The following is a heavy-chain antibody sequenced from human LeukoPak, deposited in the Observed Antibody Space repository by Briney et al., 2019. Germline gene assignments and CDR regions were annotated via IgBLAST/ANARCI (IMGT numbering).Heavy chain of an antibody. D-gene: IGHD6-13*01. J-gene: IGHJ4*02. V-gene: IGHV4-34*01. CDR2: IYYSGST. Sequence: SETLSPTCAVYGGSFSGYYWSWIRQPPGKGLEWIGSIYYSGSTYYNPSLKSRVTMSVDTSKNQFSLKLSSVTAADTAVYYCARHAGGIAAAGTRPFDYWGQGTLVTVSS. CDR3: ARHAGGIAAAGTRPFDY. CDR1: GGSFSGYY.